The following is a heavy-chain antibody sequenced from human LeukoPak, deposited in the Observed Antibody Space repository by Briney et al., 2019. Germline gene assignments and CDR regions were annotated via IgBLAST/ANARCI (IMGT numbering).Heavy chain of an antibody. Sequence: PGGSLRLSCAASGFTFDDYGVSWVRQAPGKGLEWVSGINWNGGSTGYADSVKGRFTISRDNAKNTLYLQMNSLRAEDTAVYYCAKVSRSRIAAAGKVAYYYYYMDVWGKGTTVTVSS. CDR1: GFTFDDYG. J-gene: IGHJ6*03. V-gene: IGHV3-20*04. CDR3: AKVSRSRIAAAGKVAYYYYYMDV. D-gene: IGHD6-13*01. CDR2: INWNGGST.